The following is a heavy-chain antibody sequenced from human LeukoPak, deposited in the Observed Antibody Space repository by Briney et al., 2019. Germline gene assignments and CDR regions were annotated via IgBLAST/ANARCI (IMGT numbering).Heavy chain of an antibody. CDR3: ARAGGHLT. CDR1: GYSISSASY. CDR2: IYHSGSP. V-gene: IGHV4-38-2*01. D-gene: IGHD2-21*02. Sequence: SETLSLTCAVSGYSISSASYWGWIRQPPGKGLEWIGNIYHSGSPYYNPSLKSRVTISVDTSKNQFSLKLSSVTAADTAVYYCARAGGHLTWGQGTLVTVSS. J-gene: IGHJ5*02.